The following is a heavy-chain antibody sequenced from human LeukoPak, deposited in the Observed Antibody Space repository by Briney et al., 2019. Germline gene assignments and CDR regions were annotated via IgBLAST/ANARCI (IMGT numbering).Heavy chain of an antibody. V-gene: IGHV1-69*01. J-gene: IGHJ1*01. D-gene: IGHD4-17*01. CDR2: IIPIFGTA. CDR1: GGTFSSYA. Sequence: SVKVSCKASGGTFSSYATSWVRQAPGQGLEWMGGIIPIFGTANYAQKFQGRVTITADESTSTAYMELSSLRSEDTAVYYCARGGSDYGDYPGYFQHWGQGTLVTVSS. CDR3: ARGGSDYGDYPGYFQH.